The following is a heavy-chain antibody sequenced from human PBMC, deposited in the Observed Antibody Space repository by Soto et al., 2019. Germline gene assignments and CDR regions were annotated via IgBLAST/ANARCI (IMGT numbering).Heavy chain of an antibody. V-gene: IGHV5-51*01. J-gene: IGHJ3*02. CDR2: MYPDDSDI. CDR3: ATAYVYDFENSNYYRDAFDI. CDR1: GYSFSFYW. D-gene: IGHD3-22*01. Sequence: GESLKISCKASGYSFSFYWIGWVRQMPGKGLEWMAIMYPDDSDIRYSPSFEAHVTISADKSTSTAFLQWSGLKASDAAMYYCATAYVYDFENSNYYRDAFDIWGQGTLVTVSS.